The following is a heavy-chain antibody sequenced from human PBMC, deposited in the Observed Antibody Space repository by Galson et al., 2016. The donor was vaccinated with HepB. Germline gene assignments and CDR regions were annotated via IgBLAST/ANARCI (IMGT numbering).Heavy chain of an antibody. J-gene: IGHJ6*02. CDR1: SDPVTSGTYY. V-gene: IGHV4-61*01. CDR3: ARDEGFYNGMDV. CDR2: IHDSGNT. D-gene: IGHD2-2*02. Sequence: ETLSLTCTVSSDPVTSGTYYWSWVRQSPGKGLDWIGHIHDSGNTNYNPSIKSRVTISRDTSKNQFFLELTSVTAADTAVYYCARDEGFYNGMDVWGQGTTVTVAS.